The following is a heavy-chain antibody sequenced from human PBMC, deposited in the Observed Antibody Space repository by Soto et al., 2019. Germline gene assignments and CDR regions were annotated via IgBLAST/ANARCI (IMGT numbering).Heavy chain of an antibody. V-gene: IGHV4-59*01. J-gene: IGHJ5*02. CDR2: IYYSGST. Sequence: PSETLSLTCTGSGGSISSYYWSWIRQPPGKGLEWIGYIYYSGSTNYNPSLKSRVTISVDTSKNQFSLKLSSVTAADTAVYYCARDWGFGELPTRGSWFDPWGQGTLVTVSS. CDR3: ARDWGFGELPTRGSWFDP. D-gene: IGHD3-10*01. CDR1: GGSISSYY.